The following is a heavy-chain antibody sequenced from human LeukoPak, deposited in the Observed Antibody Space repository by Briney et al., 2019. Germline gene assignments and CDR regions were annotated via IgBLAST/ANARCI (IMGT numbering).Heavy chain of an antibody. CDR1: GYTFTSYD. CDR3: SRPVKNYASGSYAYE. CDR2: MNPNSGNT. V-gene: IGHV1-8*01. D-gene: IGHD3-10*01. J-gene: IGHJ4*01. Sequence: ASVKVSCKASGYTFTSYDIHWVRQAPGQGLEWMGWMNPNSGNTDYAQKFQGRVTMTRNTSISTAYMELSSLRSDDTAVYYCSRPVKNYASGSYAYEWGQGTLVTVSS.